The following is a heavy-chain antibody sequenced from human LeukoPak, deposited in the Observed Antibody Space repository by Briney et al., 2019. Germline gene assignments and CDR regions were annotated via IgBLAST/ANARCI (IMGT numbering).Heavy chain of an antibody. Sequence: GGSLRLSCAASGFTFSRYSMNWVRQAPGKGLEWVSSMSSSSGLIYYGDSVKGRFTVSRDNAKRSLYLQMNSLRAEDTALYYCARAFKYSMSGYYFDYWGQGTLVTVSS. CDR2: MSSSSGLI. CDR1: GFTFSRYS. CDR3: ARAFKYSMSGYYFDY. J-gene: IGHJ4*02. D-gene: IGHD2-21*01. V-gene: IGHV3-21*04.